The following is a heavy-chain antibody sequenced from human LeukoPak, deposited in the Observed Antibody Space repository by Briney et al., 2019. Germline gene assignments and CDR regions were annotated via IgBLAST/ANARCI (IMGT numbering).Heavy chain of an antibody. CDR1: GYTFTSYA. D-gene: IGHD4-11*01. J-gene: IGHJ5*02. CDR3: ARARLQGWFDP. Sequence: ASVKVSCKASGYTFTSYAMHWVRQAPGQRLEWMGWIDAGNGNTKYSQKFQGRVTITRDTSASTAYMELSSLRSEDTAVYYCARARLQGWFDPWGQGTLVTVSS. CDR2: IDAGNGNT. V-gene: IGHV1-3*01.